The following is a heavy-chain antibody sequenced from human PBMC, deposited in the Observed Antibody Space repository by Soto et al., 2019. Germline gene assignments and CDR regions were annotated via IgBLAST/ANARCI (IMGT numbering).Heavy chain of an antibody. CDR1: GLIFSDYG. CDR2: IYYDGSKT. D-gene: IGHD6-13*01. J-gene: IGHJ4*02. CDR3: ARDLHSKYFDC. Sequence: QVQLVESGGGVVQPGRSLRLSCAASGLIFSDYGMHWVRQAPGKGLEWVAVIYYDGSKTYYADSVRGRFTISRDNSRSTLYLQMNSLRVDDTDVYYCARDLHSKYFDCWGQGTLVTVSS. V-gene: IGHV3-33*01.